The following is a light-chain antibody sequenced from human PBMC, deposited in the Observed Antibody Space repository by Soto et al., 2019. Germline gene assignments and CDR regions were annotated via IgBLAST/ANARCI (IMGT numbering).Light chain of an antibody. V-gene: IGKV3-20*01. CDR3: QQYVTSPLT. J-gene: IGKJ4*01. Sequence: EIVLTQSPGTLSLSPGERATLSCRASQSVSSYLAWYQQKPGQAPRLLIYGVSSRATGIPDRFSGSGSGTDLTLTISRLEPEDFAVYYCQQYVTSPLTFGGGTKVDIK. CDR2: GVS. CDR1: QSVSSY.